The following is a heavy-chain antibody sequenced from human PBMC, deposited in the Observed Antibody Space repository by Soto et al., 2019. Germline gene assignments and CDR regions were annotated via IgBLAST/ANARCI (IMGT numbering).Heavy chain of an antibody. Sequence: EVELLESGGGLVQPGGSLRLSCAASGLSFNNFAMSWVRQAPGKGLEWVSVISSPGNAFYADSVKGRFTVSRDMSTNTLFLQMTSLRGEDTATYYCAKDAHDNYHYYTDVWGKGTSVTVSS. CDR3: AKDAHDNYHYYTDV. J-gene: IGHJ6*03. V-gene: IGHV3-23*01. D-gene: IGHD3-3*01. CDR1: GLSFNNFA. CDR2: ISSPGNA.